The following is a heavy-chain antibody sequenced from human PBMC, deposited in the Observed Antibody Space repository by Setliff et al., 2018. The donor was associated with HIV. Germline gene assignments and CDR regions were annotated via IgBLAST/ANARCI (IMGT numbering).Heavy chain of an antibody. CDR3: ARSIYEWGAFDI. CDR1: GYTFTAHH. V-gene: IGHV1-2*02. J-gene: IGHJ3*02. Sequence: ASVKVSCKSSGYTFTAHHIHWVRQAPGQGPEWMGWIIPKSGETSYAEKFRGRVTMTRDTSTSTVYMELSSLRSEDSAVYYCARSIYEWGAFDIWGQGTMVTVS. D-gene: IGHD2-8*01. CDR2: IIPKSGET.